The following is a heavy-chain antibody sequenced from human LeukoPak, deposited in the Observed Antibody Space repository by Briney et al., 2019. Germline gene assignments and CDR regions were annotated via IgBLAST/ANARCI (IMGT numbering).Heavy chain of an antibody. V-gene: IGHV1-18*01. CDR3: ARVARAAVGIRYYFDE. J-gene: IGHJ4*02. CDR1: GYNFINYG. Sequence: ASVKVSCKASGYNFINYGISWVRQAPGQGLDWMGCINTYNGNSIYAQKFQGRVTMTTDTSTSAGYMDVRSLPSDDTAVYYCARVARAAVGIRYYFDEWGQGTLVSVSS. D-gene: IGHD1-14*01. CDR2: INTYNGNS.